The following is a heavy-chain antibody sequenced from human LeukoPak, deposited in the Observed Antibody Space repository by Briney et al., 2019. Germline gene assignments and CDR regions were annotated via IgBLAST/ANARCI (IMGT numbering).Heavy chain of an antibody. V-gene: IGHV3-74*01. Sequence: GGSLRLSCAASGFTFSSFWMHWVRQAPGKGLVWVSRINSDGSSTSYADSVKGRFTFPRDNAKNTLYLQMNSLRAEDTAVYYCARSEYSFDYWGQGTLVTVSS. CDR1: GFTFSSFW. CDR3: ARSEYSFDY. J-gene: IGHJ4*02. CDR2: INSDGSST.